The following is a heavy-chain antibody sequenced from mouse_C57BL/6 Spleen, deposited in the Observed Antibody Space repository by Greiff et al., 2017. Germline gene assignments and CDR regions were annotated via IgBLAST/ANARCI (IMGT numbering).Heavy chain of an antibody. CDR2: LHPSDSDT. CDR3: AMASYGNYGAY. Sequence: QVQLQQPGAALVKPGASVKVSCKASVYTFTSYWMHWVKQRPGQGLEWIGRLHPSDSDTNYNQKFKGKATLTVDKSSSTAYMQLSSLTSEDSAVYYCAMASYGNYGAYWGQGTLVTVSA. CDR1: VYTFTSYW. V-gene: IGHV1-74*01. J-gene: IGHJ3*01. D-gene: IGHD2-10*01.